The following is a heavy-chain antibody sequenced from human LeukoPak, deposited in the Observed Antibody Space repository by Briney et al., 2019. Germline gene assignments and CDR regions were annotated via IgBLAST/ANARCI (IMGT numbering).Heavy chain of an antibody. CDR1: GYTFCNYG. CDR3: ARAAGITRGTIGFEP. D-gene: IGHD1-14*01. V-gene: IGHV1-18*01. Sequence: ASVKVSFNSYGYTFCNYGSSWVRQPPGQGLEWMGWISAYNGNKKYAQKYQGRVSMTTNTSTSTAYMELRSLRSDDTAVYYCARAAGITRGTIGFEPWGQGTLVTVSS. J-gene: IGHJ5*02. CDR2: ISAYNGNK.